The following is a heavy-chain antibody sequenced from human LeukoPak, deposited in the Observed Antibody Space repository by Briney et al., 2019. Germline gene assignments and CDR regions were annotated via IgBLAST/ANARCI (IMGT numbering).Heavy chain of an antibody. CDR2: IYTSGST. J-gene: IGHJ4*02. V-gene: IGHV4-61*02. Sequence: SETLSLTCTVSGGSISSGSYYWSWIRQPAGKGLEWIGRIYTSGSTNYNPSLKSRFTISVDTSRNQFSLKLSSVTAADTAVYYCARGEFTAMVIPEGGSFDYWGQGTLVTVSS. CDR3: ARGEFTAMVIPEGGSFDY. CDR1: GGSISSGSYY. D-gene: IGHD5-18*01.